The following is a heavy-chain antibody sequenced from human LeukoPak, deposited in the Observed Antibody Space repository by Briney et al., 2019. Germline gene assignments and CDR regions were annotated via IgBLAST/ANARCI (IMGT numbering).Heavy chain of an antibody. J-gene: IGHJ4*02. CDR3: ARGSYDSSGYPRWY. V-gene: IGHV4-34*01. CDR1: GGSFSGYY. D-gene: IGHD3-22*01. Sequence: SETLSLTCAVYGGSFSGYYWSCIRQRPGKGREWIGEINHSGSTNYNPSLKSRVTISVDTSKNQFSLKLSSVTAADTAVYYCARGSYDSSGYPRWYWGQGTLVTVSS. CDR2: INHSGST.